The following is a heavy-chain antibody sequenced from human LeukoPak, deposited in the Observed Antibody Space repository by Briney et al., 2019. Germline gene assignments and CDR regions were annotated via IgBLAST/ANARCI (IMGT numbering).Heavy chain of an antibody. Sequence: GGSLRLSCAASGLHFSGTAMSWVRQAPGKGLEWVSAISHDGMNAYYADSVKGRFTISRDNSKKTVSLEMSSLTAADTGVYYCEKVGAQYSSGPECDPRGQGALVTVSP. D-gene: IGHD6-19*01. CDR3: EKVGAQYSSGPECDP. J-gene: IGHJ5*02. CDR1: GLHFSGTA. V-gene: IGHV3-23*01. CDR2: ISHDGMNA.